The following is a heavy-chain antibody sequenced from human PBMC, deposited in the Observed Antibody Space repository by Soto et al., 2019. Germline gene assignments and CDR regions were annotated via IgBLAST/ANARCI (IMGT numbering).Heavy chain of an antibody. Sequence: QGQLVESGGGVVQPGRSLRLYCAASGFTFSRYGMHWVRQAPGKGLEWVAVISYDGSNKYYADSVKGRFTISRDNSKNTLYLQMNSLRAEDTAVYYCAKVHLAVAGTTFAYYGMDVWGQGTTVTVSS. J-gene: IGHJ6*02. D-gene: IGHD6-19*01. CDR1: GFTFSRYG. CDR2: ISYDGSNK. V-gene: IGHV3-30*18. CDR3: AKVHLAVAGTTFAYYGMDV.